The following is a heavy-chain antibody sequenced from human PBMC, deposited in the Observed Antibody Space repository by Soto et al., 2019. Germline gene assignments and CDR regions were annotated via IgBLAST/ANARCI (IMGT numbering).Heavy chain of an antibody. J-gene: IGHJ6*02. CDR3: AKDLASGPAYYYGMAV. D-gene: IGHD6-19*01. V-gene: IGHV3-30*18. Sequence: QVQLVESGGGAFQSGGSLRLSCAASGFTFNDYGLHWVRQAPGKGLEWVAVISFDGSDNYYSESVKGRFTISKDTSKNTLFLEMNSLRPEDTAVYYCAKDLASGPAYYYGMAVWGQGPTVTVSS. CDR1: GFTFNDYG. CDR2: ISFDGSDN.